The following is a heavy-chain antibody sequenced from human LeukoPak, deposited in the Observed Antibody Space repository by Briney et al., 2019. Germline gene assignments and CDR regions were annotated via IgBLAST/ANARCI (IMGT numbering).Heavy chain of an antibody. D-gene: IGHD6-6*01. CDR1: GGSISSGSYY. CDR3: ARGISLSIAYYYYYMDV. J-gene: IGHJ6*03. V-gene: IGHV4-61*02. Sequence: PSETLSLTCTVSGGSISSGSYYWSWIRQPAGKGLEWIGRIYTSGSTNYNPSLKSRVTISVDTSKNQFSLKLSSVTAADTAVYYCARGISLSIAYYYYYMDVWGQGTLVTVSS. CDR2: IYTSGST.